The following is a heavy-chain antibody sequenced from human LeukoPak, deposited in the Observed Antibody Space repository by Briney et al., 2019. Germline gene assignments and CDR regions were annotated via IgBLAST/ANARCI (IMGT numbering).Heavy chain of an antibody. J-gene: IGHJ4*02. D-gene: IGHD3-22*01. Sequence: GGSLRLSCAASGFTFSSYAMSWVRQAPGKGLEWVSAISGSGGSTYYADSVKGRFTISRDNSKNTLYLQMNSLRAEDTAVYYCAKTPTVTYYYGSSGYYWDYWGQGTLVTVS. CDR2: ISGSGGST. V-gene: IGHV3-23*01. CDR3: AKTPTVTYYYGSSGYYWDY. CDR1: GFTFSSYA.